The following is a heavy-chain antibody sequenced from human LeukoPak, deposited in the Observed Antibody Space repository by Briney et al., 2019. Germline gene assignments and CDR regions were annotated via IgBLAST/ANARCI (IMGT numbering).Heavy chain of an antibody. V-gene: IGHV4-39*01. Sequence: SETLSLTCTVSGGSISSSSYYWGWIRQPPGKGLEWIGSIYYSGSTYYNPSLKSRATISVDTSKNQFSLKLSSVTAADTAVYYCARHRRGAYDAFDIWGQGTMVTVSS. CDR1: GGSISSSSYY. CDR3: ARHRRGAYDAFDI. J-gene: IGHJ3*02. CDR2: IYYSGST. D-gene: IGHD3-10*01.